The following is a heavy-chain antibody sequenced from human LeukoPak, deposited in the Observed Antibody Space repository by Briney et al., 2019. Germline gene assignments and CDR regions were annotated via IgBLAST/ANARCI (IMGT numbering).Heavy chain of an antibody. V-gene: IGHV4-59*12. CDR2: IYYSGST. Sequence: SETLSLTCTVSGGSIRSYYWSWIRQPPGKGLEWIGYIYYSGSTYYNPSLKSRVTISVDTSKNQFSLKLSSVTAADTAVYYCARVDYGDYRIDYWGQGTLVTVSS. J-gene: IGHJ4*02. D-gene: IGHD4-17*01. CDR3: ARVDYGDYRIDY. CDR1: GGSIRSYY.